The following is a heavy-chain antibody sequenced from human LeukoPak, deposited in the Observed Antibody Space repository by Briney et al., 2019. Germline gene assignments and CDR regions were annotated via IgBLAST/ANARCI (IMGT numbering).Heavy chain of an antibody. V-gene: IGHV1-2*02. D-gene: IGHD3-10*01. Sequence: ASVKVSCKASGYTLTDYYMHWVRQAPGQGLEWMGWVNPNSGATSYAQKFQGRVTMTRDTSTITAYMELTSLRLDDTALYYCTRGSAKFGEFDFDYWGQGTLVTVSS. CDR1: GYTLTDYY. CDR2: VNPNSGAT. J-gene: IGHJ4*02. CDR3: TRGSAKFGEFDFDY.